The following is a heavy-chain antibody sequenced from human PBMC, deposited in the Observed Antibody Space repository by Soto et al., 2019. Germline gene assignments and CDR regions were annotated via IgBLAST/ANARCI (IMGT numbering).Heavy chain of an antibody. CDR3: ARTRGYSDYDLDY. V-gene: IGHV3-23*01. CDR1: GFTFSSYA. D-gene: IGHD5-12*01. J-gene: IGHJ4*02. CDR2: ISYSGVST. Sequence: PGESLKISCAASGFTFSSYAMTWVRQAPGKGLEWVSAISYSGVSTYYADSVKGRFTISRDSSENTLSLQMNSLRVDDTAVYYCARTRGYSDYDLDYWGQGTPVTAPQ.